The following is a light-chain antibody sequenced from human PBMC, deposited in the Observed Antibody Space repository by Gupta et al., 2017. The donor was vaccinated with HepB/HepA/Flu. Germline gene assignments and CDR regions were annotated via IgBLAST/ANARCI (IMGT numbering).Light chain of an antibody. CDR2: GAS. Sequence: EIVMTQSPAIVSVSPGERVTLSCRASQSVGDKLVWYQQIPGQSPRLLIYGASTRATCVPVRFSGRGSGTEFTLTIRTLQSEDFAVYYCQHYKSWPRTVGQGTKLEIK. CDR1: QSVGDK. V-gene: IGKV3-15*01. J-gene: IGKJ2*01. CDR3: QHYKSWPRT.